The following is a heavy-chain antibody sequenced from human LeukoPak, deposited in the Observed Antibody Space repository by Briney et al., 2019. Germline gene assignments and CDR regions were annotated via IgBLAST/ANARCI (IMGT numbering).Heavy chain of an antibody. CDR2: ISSSGSTI. CDR1: GFTFSDYY. J-gene: IGHJ5*02. CDR3: ARTRCSSTSCFTGLAFDP. V-gene: IGHV3-11*04. D-gene: IGHD2-2*02. Sequence: GGSLRLSCAASGFTFSDYYMSWIRQAPEKGLEWLSYISSSGSTIYYADSVKGRFTISRDNAKNSLYLQMNSLRAEDTAVYYCARTRCSSTSCFTGLAFDPWGQGTLVTVSS.